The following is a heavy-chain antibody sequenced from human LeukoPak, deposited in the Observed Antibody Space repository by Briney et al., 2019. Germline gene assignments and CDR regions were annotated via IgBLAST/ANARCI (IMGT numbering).Heavy chain of an antibody. V-gene: IGHV1-69*06. J-gene: IGHJ6*04. CDR2: TIPIFGTA. Sequence: SVKVSCKASGGTFSSYAISWVRQAPGQGLEWMGGTIPIFGTANYAQKFQGRVTITADKSTSTAYMELSSLRSEDTAVYYCASCSSTSCRPYYYYYGMDVWGKGTTVTVSS. D-gene: IGHD2-2*01. CDR1: GGTFSSYA. CDR3: ASCSSTSCRPYYYYYGMDV.